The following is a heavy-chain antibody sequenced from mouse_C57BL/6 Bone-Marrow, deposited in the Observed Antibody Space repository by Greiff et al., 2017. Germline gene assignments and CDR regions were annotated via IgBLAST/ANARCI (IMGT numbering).Heavy chain of an antibody. CDR1: GFSLTSYG. Sequence: VKLMESGPGLVAPSQSLSITCTVSGFSLTSYGVHWVRQPPGKGLEWLVVIWSDGSSTYNSALKSRLSISKDNSKSHVFLKMNRRQTDDTAMYYCARHGYDYGGGAMDYWGQGTSVTVSS. D-gene: IGHD2-4*01. V-gene: IGHV2-6-1*01. CDR2: IWSDGSS. CDR3: ARHGYDYGGGAMDY. J-gene: IGHJ4*01.